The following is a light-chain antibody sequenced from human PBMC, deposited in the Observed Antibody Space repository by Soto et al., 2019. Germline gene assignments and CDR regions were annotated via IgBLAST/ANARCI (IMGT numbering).Light chain of an antibody. J-gene: IGLJ1*01. CDR1: SSNIGAGYD. CDR3: QSYDSSLSGSNV. CDR2: GNN. Sequence: QSVLTQPPSVSGAPGQRDIISCTGSSSNIGAGYDVHWYQQRPGTAPKLLIFGNNNRPSGVPDRFSGSKSGTSASLAITGLQAEDEGDYYCQSYDSSLSGSNVFGTGTKVTVL. V-gene: IGLV1-40*01.